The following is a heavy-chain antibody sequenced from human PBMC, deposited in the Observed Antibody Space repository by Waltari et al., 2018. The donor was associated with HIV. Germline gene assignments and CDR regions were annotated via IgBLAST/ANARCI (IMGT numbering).Heavy chain of an antibody. V-gene: IGHV1-69*12. CDR2: IIPIFGTA. CDR1: GVTFSSYA. J-gene: IGHJ4*02. Sequence: QVQLVQSGAEVKKPGSSVKVSCKASGVTFSSYALSWVRQAPVQGLERMGGIIPIFGTANYAQKFQGRVTITADESTSTAYMELSSLRSEDTAVYYCARADPPSYSSDGWDMNYWGQGTLVTVSS. CDR3: ARADPPSYSSDGWDMNY. D-gene: IGHD6-19*01.